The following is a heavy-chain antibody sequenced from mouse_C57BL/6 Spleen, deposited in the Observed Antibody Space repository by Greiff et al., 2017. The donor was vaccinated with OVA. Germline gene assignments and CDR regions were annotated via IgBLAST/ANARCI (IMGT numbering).Heavy chain of an antibody. CDR1: GFNIKNTY. CDR2: IDPANGNT. D-gene: IGHD1-1*01. Sequence: EVQLVESVAELVRPGASVKLSCTASGFNIKNTYMHWVKQRPEQGLEWIGRIDPANGNTKYAPKFQGKATITADTSSNTAYLQLSSLTSEDTAIYYCARRFYYASSRDWYFDVWGTGTTVTVSS. V-gene: IGHV14-3*01. CDR3: ARRFYYASSRDWYFDV. J-gene: IGHJ1*03.